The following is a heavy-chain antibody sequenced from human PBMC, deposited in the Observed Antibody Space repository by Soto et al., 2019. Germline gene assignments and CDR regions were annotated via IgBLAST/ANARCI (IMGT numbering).Heavy chain of an antibody. CDR2: IIPIFGTA. CDR3: ASHGYSYGYLFDY. CDR1: GGTFSSYA. V-gene: IGHV1-69*13. D-gene: IGHD5-18*01. Sequence: SVKVSCKASGGTFSSYAISWVRQAPGQGLEWMGGIIPIFGTANYAQKFQGRVTITADESTSTAYMELSSLRSEDTAVYYCASHGYSYGYLFDYWGQGTLVTVSS. J-gene: IGHJ4*02.